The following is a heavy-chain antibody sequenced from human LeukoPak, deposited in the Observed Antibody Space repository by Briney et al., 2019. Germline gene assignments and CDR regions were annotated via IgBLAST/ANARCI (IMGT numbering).Heavy chain of an antibody. Sequence: PGGSLRLSCAASGFTFDDYAMHWVRQAPGKGLEWVSLISWDGGSTYYADSVKGRFTISRDNSKNSLYLQMNSLRAEDTALYYCAKDGGGSGWYIDYWGQGTLVTVSS. D-gene: IGHD6-19*01. V-gene: IGHV3-43D*03. J-gene: IGHJ4*02. CDR2: ISWDGGST. CDR3: AKDGGGSGWYIDY. CDR1: GFTFDDYA.